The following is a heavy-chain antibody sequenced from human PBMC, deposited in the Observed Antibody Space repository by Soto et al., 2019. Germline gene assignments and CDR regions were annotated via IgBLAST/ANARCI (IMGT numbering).Heavy chain of an antibody. CDR1: GYGFTTYG. CDR2: ISAHNGNT. CDR3: ARGRYGDY. V-gene: IGHV1-18*01. D-gene: IGHD1-1*01. J-gene: IGHJ4*02. Sequence: QVHLVQSGAEVKKPGASVKVSCKGSGYGFTTYGITWVRQAPGQGLEWMAWISAHNGNTDYAQNLQGRVTVTRDTXTXTAYMELRSLRSDDTAVYYCARGRYGDYWGQGALVTVSS.